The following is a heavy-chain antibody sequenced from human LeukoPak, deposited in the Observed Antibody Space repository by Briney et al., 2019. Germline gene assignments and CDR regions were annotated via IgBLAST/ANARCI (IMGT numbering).Heavy chain of an antibody. D-gene: IGHD3-16*02. V-gene: IGHV4-59*12. CDR2: IHYSGST. CDR1: GGSISSYY. J-gene: IGHJ4*02. Sequence: SETLSLTCIVSGGSISSYYWSWIRQPPGKGLEWIGYIHYSGSTSYNPSLRSRVTISVDKSKNQFSLKLSSVTAADTAVYYCARVNYDYVWGSYRYDYWGQGTLVTVSS. CDR3: ARVNYDYVWGSYRYDY.